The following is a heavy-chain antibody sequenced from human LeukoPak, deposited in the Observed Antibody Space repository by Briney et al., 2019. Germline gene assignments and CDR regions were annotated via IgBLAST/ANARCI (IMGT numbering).Heavy chain of an antibody. CDR2: INHSGST. V-gene: IGHV4-34*01. Sequence: SETLSLTCAVYGGSFSGYYWSWIRQPPGKGLEWIGEINHSGSTNYNPSLKSRVTISVDTSKNQFSLKLSSVTAADTAVYYCARDASGWELSPYYYYYYMDVWGKGTTVTVSS. J-gene: IGHJ6*03. CDR3: ARDASGWELSPYYYYYYMDV. D-gene: IGHD1-26*01. CDR1: GGSFSGYY.